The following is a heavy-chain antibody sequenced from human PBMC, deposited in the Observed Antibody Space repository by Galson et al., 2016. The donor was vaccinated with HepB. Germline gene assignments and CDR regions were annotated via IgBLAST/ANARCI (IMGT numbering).Heavy chain of an antibody. J-gene: IGHJ5*02. CDR2: ISGSGTNT. CDR3: AKDLTVNLHWFDP. CDR1: GFTFSSYA. V-gene: IGHV3-23*01. D-gene: IGHD3-16*02. Sequence: SLRLSCAASGFTFSSYAMSWVRQAPGKGLEWVSLISGSGTNTYYADSVKGRFTISRDNSRNTLYLQMNSLRAEDTAVYYCAKDLTVNLHWFDPWGQGTLVLFSS.